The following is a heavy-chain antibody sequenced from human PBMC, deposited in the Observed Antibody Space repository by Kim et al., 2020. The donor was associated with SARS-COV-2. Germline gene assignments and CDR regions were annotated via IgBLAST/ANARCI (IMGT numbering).Heavy chain of an antibody. V-gene: IGHV1-18*01. CDR3: ARVDDLCSRSYGMDV. CDR1: GYTFTSYG. D-gene: IGHD2-15*01. J-gene: IGHJ6*02. Sequence: ASVKVSCKASGYTFTSYGISWVRQAPGQGLEWMGWINAYSGNTNYAQKLQGRVTMTTDTSTSTAYMELRRLRSDDTAVYYCARVDDLCSRSYGMDVWGRETTVPVS. CDR2: INAYSGNT.